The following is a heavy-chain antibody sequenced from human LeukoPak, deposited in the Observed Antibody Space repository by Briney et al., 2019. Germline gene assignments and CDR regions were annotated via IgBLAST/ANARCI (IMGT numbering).Heavy chain of an antibody. J-gene: IGHJ6*02. CDR3: ARAYCGGDCSYYYYGMDV. V-gene: IGHV3-23*01. Sequence: GGSLRLSCATSQFKFNNYGMTWVRQAPGKGLEWVSSITGSGGRTQYADSVQGRFTISRDNSKNTLYLQMNSLRAEDTAVYYCARAYCGGDCSYYYYGMDVWGQGTTVTVSS. CDR2: ITGSGGRT. D-gene: IGHD2-21*02. CDR1: QFKFNNYG.